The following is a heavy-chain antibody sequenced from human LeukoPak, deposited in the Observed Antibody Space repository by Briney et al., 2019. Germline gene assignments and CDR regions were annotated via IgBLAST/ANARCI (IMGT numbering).Heavy chain of an antibody. V-gene: IGHV4-4*07. CDR3: ARSYYYGSGSCPNWFDP. Sequence: SETLSLTCTVYGGSISSYYWSWIRQPAGKGLEWIGRIYTSGSTNYNPSLKSRVTMSVDTSKNQFSLKLSSVTAADTAVYYCARSYYYGSGSCPNWFDPWGQGTLVTVSS. J-gene: IGHJ5*02. CDR2: IYTSGST. CDR1: GGSISSYY. D-gene: IGHD3-10*01.